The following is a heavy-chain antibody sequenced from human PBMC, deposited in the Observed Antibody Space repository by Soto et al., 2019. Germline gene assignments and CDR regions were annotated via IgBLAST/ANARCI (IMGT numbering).Heavy chain of an antibody. D-gene: IGHD5-12*01. V-gene: IGHV3-23*01. CDR2: ISGSGGST. J-gene: IGHJ4*02. Sequence: GGSLRLSCAASGFTFSSYAMSWVRQAPGKGLEWVSAISGSGGSTYYADSVKGRFTISRDNSKNTLYLQMNSLRAEDMAVYYCAKHVDIVARIGGFDYWGQGTLVTVSS. CDR1: GFTFSSYA. CDR3: AKHVDIVARIGGFDY.